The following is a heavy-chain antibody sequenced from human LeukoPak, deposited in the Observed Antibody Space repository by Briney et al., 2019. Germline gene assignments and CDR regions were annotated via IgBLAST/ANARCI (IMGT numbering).Heavy chain of an antibody. CDR2: IYYSGST. CDR1: GGSISSSSYY. V-gene: IGHV4-39*06. J-gene: IGHJ5*02. D-gene: IGHD3-22*01. CDR3: ASLGRHYYDSRLLNWFHP. Sequence: NPSETLSLTCTVSGGSISSSSYYWGWLRQPPGKGLEGIGSIYYSGSTYYNPSLKSRVTISVDTPKDQCPLQLSTVTAADTAVYYRASLGRHYYDSRLLNWFHPWGEGTLVPVST.